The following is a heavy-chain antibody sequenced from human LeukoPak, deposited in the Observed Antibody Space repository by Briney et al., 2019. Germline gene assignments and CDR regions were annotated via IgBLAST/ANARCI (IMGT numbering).Heavy chain of an antibody. J-gene: IGHJ4*02. CDR3: ARGLVGYCSGGAWDGTCFDY. V-gene: IGHV4-34*01. CDR2: INHSGST. CDR1: GGSFSGYY. Sequence: SSETLSLTCAVYGGSFSGYYWSWIRQPPGKGLEWIGEINHSGSTNYNPSLKSRVTISVDTSKNQFSLKLSSVTAADTAVYYCARGLVGYCSGGAWDGTCFDYWGQGTLVTVSS. D-gene: IGHD2-15*01.